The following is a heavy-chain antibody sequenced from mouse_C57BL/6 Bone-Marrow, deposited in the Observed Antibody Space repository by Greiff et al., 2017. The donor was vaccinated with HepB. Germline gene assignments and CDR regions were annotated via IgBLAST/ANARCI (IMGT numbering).Heavy chain of an antibody. Sequence: EVKLVESGGGLVQPGGSLSLSCAASGFTFTDYYMSWVRQPPGKALEWLGFIRNKANGYTTEYSASVKGRFTISRDNSQSILYLQMNALRAEDSATDDCARSPSLSGNFDYWGQGTTLTVSS. D-gene: IGHD6-1*01. CDR3: ARSPSLSGNFDY. CDR2: IRNKANGYTT. CDR1: GFTFTDYY. V-gene: IGHV7-3*01. J-gene: IGHJ2*01.